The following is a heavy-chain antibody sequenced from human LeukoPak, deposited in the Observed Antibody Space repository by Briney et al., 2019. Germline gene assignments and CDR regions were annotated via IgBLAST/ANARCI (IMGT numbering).Heavy chain of an antibody. V-gene: IGHV3-23*01. CDR3: AKELMCFDY. Sequence: SGGSLRLSCAASGFTFTSYAMSWVRQAPGKGLEWVSSVSGTGITTYYADSVKGRFTVSRDNSKDTVYLQMNSLRGEDTAVYYCAKELMCFDYWGQGSLVTVSS. J-gene: IGHJ4*02. D-gene: IGHD2-8*01. CDR2: VSGTGITT. CDR1: GFTFTSYA.